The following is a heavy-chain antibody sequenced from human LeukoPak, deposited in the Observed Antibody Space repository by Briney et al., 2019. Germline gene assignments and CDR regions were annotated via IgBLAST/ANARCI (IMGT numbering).Heavy chain of an antibody. CDR2: ISSSSSYI. CDR1: GFTFSSYS. CDR3: AGGSSGWSPVHAFDI. Sequence: GGSLRLSCAASGFTFSSYSMNWVRQAPGKGLEWVSSISSSSSYIYYADSVKGRFTISRDNAKNSLYLQMNSLRAEDTAVYYCAGGSSGWSPVHAFDIWGQGTMVSVSS. V-gene: IGHV3-21*01. J-gene: IGHJ3*02. D-gene: IGHD6-19*01.